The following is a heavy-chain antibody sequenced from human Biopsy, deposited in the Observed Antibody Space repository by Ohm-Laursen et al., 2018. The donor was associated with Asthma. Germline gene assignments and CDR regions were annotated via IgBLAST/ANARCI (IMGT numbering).Heavy chain of an antibody. D-gene: IGHD3-9*01. CDR2: VNTGNGDT. J-gene: IGHJ3*01. Sequence: ASVNVSCKASGYNFISFAIHWVRQAPGQRLEWMGWVNTGNGDTKYSQKFQGRVTITRDTSASTAYMELRSLRSEDTATYYCAKTYYDFLTGQVKDVFGVWGQGTMVTVSS. V-gene: IGHV1-3*04. CDR1: GYNFISFA. CDR3: AKTYYDFLTGQVKDVFGV.